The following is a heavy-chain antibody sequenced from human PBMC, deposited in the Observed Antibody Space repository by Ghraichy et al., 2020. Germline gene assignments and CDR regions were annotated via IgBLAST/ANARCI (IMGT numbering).Heavy chain of an antibody. CDR1: GGSISSYY. CDR2: IYTSGCT. CDR3: ARHHSGRNAFDI. V-gene: IGHV4-4*09. J-gene: IGHJ3*02. D-gene: IGHD1-26*01. Sequence: SETLSLTCTVSGGSISSYYWSWIRQPPGKGLEWIGYIYTSGCTNYNPSLKSRVPISVDTSKNQFSLKLSSVTAADTAVYYCARHHSGRNAFDIWGQGTMVTVSS.